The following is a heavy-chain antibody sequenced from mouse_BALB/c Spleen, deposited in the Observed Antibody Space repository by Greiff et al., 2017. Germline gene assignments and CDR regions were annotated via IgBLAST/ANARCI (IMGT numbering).Heavy chain of an antibody. V-gene: IGHV5-17*02. CDR3: ARGPTYGNYVAWFAY. J-gene: IGHJ3*01. D-gene: IGHD2-1*01. CDR2: ISSGSSTI. CDR1: GFTFSSFG. Sequence: EVKLVESGGGLVQPGGSRKLSCAASGFTFSSFGMHWVRQAPEKGLEWVAYISSGSSTIYYADTVKGRFTISRDNPKNTLFLQMTSLRSEDTAMYYCARGPTYGNYVAWFAYWGQGTLVTVSA.